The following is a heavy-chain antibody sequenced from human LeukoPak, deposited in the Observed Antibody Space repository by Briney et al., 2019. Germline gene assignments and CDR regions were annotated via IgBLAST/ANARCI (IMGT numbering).Heavy chain of an antibody. J-gene: IGHJ3*02. CDR1: GFTFSSYS. V-gene: IGHV3-48*04. Sequence: GGSLRLSCAASGFTFSSYSMNWVRQAPGKGLEWVSYISSSGSTIYYADSVKGRFTIPRDNAKNSLYLQMNSLRAEDTAVYYCATYHGGVGAAFDIWGQGTMVTVSS. CDR2: ISSSGSTI. D-gene: IGHD3-16*01. CDR3: ATYHGGVGAAFDI.